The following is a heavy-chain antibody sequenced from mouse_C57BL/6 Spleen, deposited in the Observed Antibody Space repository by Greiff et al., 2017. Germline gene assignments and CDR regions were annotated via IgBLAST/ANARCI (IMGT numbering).Heavy chain of an antibody. J-gene: IGHJ4*01. CDR1: GFNIKNTY. D-gene: IGHD1-1*01. Sequence: EVQLQQSVAELVRPGASVKLSCTASGFNIKNTYMHWVKQRPEQGLEWIGRIDPANGNTKYAPKFQGKATITADTSSNTAYLQLSSLTSEDTAIYYGAPTVVARHYAMDYWGQGTSVTVSS. CDR2: IDPANGNT. V-gene: IGHV14-3*01. CDR3: APTVVARHYAMDY.